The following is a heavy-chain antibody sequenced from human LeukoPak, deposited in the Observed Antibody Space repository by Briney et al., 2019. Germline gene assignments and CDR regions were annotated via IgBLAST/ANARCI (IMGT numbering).Heavy chain of an antibody. V-gene: IGHV3-21*01. CDR2: ISSSSSYI. Sequence: GGSLRLSCAASGFTFSSYSMNWVRQAPGKGLEWVSSISSSSSYIYYADSVKGRFTISRDNAKNSLYLQMNSLRAEDTAVYYCAKDQFKSYYDSSGYYHDAFDTWGQGTMVTVSS. CDR3: AKDQFKSYYDSSGYYHDAFDT. J-gene: IGHJ3*02. D-gene: IGHD3-22*01. CDR1: GFTFSSYS.